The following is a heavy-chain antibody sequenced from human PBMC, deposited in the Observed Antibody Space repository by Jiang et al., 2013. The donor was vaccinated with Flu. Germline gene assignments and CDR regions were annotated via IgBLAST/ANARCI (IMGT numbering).Heavy chain of an antibody. V-gene: IGHV4-4*02. J-gene: IGHJ3*02. CDR1: GGSISSSNW. CDR2: IYHSGST. CDR3: AREMAIGYDSSGGAFDI. Sequence: GSGLVKPSGTLSLTCAVSGGSISSSNWWSWVRQPPGKGLEWIGEIYHSGSTNYNPSLKSRVTISVDKSKNQFSLKLSSVTAADTAVYYCAREMAIGYDSSGGAFDIWGQGTMVTVSS. D-gene: IGHD3-22*01.